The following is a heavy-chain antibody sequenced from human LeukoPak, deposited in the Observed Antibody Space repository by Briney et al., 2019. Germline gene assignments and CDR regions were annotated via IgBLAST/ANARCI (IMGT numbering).Heavy chain of an antibody. D-gene: IGHD1-14*01. J-gene: IGHJ3*02. CDR2: INPNSGGT. V-gene: IGHV1-2*02. Sequence: ASVKLSCTASGYTFTGYYMHWVRQAPGQGLEWMGWINPNSGGTNYAQKFQGRVTMTRDTSISTAYMELSRLRSDDTAVYYCARSRPGLHDAFDIWGQGTMVTVSS. CDR3: ARSRPGLHDAFDI. CDR1: GYTFTGYY.